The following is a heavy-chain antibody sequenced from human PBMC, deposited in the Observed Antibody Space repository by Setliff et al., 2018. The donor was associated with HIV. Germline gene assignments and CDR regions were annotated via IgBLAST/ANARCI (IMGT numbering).Heavy chain of an antibody. CDR3: ATKLHCTNGVCLDAFDI. CDR1: GYTLTKLS. CDR2: FDPEKGET. Sequence: ASVKVSCKVSGYTLTKLSIHWVRQAPGKGLEWMGGFDPEKGETVYAQKLQGRVTMTDDTSTDTAYMELSRLRSDDTAVYYCATKLHCTNGVCLDAFDIWGQGTMVTVS. J-gene: IGHJ3*02. D-gene: IGHD2-8*01. V-gene: IGHV1-24*01.